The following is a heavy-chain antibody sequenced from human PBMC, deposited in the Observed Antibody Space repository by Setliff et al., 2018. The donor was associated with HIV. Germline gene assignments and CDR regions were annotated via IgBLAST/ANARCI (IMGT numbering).Heavy chain of an antibody. CDR3: ARDANYGSSGYDREYFDY. D-gene: IGHD5-12*01. Sequence: ASVKVSCKTSGYIFIRYYIFWVRQAPGQGLEWMGNINPHTGVTKYAEKFQGRVTMTRDTSINTIYMELSRLRSDDTAIYYCARDANYGSSGYDREYFDYWGQGTLVTVSS. J-gene: IGHJ4*02. CDR1: GYIFIRYY. V-gene: IGHV1-2*02. CDR2: INPHTGVT.